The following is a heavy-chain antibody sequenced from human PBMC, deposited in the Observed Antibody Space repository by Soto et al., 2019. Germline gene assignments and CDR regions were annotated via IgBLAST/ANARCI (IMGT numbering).Heavy chain of an antibody. CDR2: ISYDGSNK. V-gene: IGHV3-30-3*01. J-gene: IGHJ4*02. CDR3: ARDAYYYDSSGYFDY. CDR1: GFTFSSYA. Sequence: GGSLRLSCAASGFTFSSYAMHWVRQAPGKGLEWVAVISYDGSNKYYADSVKGRFTISRDNSKNTLYLQMNSLRAEDTAVYYCARDAYYYDSSGYFDYWGQGTLVTVSS. D-gene: IGHD3-22*01.